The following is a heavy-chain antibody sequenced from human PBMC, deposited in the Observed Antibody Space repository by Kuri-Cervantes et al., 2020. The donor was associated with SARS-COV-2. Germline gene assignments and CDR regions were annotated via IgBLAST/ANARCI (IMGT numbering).Heavy chain of an antibody. Sequence: GESLKISCAASGFTFSSYGMHWVRQAPGKGLEWVAVISYDGSNKYYADSVKGRFTISRDNSKNTLYLQMNSLRAEDTAVYYCAREVGWFDPRGQGTLVTVSS. J-gene: IGHJ5*02. CDR1: GFTFSSYG. CDR2: ISYDGSNK. D-gene: IGHD3-16*01. CDR3: AREVGWFDP. V-gene: IGHV3-30*03.